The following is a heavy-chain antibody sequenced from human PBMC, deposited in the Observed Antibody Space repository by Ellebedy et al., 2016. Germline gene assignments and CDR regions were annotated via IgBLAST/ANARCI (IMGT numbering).Heavy chain of an antibody. CDR2: ISAYNGNT. CDR1: GYTFTSYG. J-gene: IGHJ3*02. D-gene: IGHD1-26*01. V-gene: IGHV1-18*01. CDR3: ARDREVGATHDAFDI. Sequence: ASVKVSXXASGYTFTSYGISWVRQAPGQGLEWMGWISAYNGNTNYAQKLQGRVTMTTDTSTSTAYMELRSLRSEDTAVYYCARDREVGATHDAFDIWGQGTMVTVSS.